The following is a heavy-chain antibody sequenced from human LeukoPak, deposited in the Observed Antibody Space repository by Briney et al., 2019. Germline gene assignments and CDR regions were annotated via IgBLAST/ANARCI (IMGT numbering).Heavy chain of an antibody. V-gene: IGHV4-34*01. J-gene: IGHJ6*03. CDR3: ARGRGYSGYFGYYYMDV. CDR2: INHSGST. Sequence: SETLSLTCAVYGGSFSGYYWSWIRQPPGKGLEWIGEINHSGSTYYNPSLKSRVTISVDTSKNQFSLKLSSVTAADTAVYYCARGRGYSGYFGYYYMDVWGKGTTVTISS. CDR1: GGSFSGYY. D-gene: IGHD5-12*01.